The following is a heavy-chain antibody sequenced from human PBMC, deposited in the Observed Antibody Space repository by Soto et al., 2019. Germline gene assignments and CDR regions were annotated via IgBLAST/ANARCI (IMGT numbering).Heavy chain of an antibody. D-gene: IGHD6-19*01. CDR2: VSHDGRNT. V-gene: IGHV3-30*18. J-gene: IGHJ4*02. CDR3: GKGGRQWLVTSDFNY. CDR1: GFTFSDYA. Sequence: VQLVESGGGVVQPGRSLRLSCAASGFTFSDYAMHWVRQAPGKGLEWVAVVSHDGRNTHYADSVKGRFTISRDSSKNTGSLEMTTMRAEDTAVYYCGKGGRQWLVTSDFNYWGQGALVTVSS.